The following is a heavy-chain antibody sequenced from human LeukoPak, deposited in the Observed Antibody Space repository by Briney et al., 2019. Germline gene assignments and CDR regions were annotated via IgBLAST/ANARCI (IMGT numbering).Heavy chain of an antibody. CDR3: ARDHGSSSSGDWFDP. CDR1: GGTFSSYA. CDR2: IIPIFGTA. J-gene: IGHJ5*02. D-gene: IGHD6-6*01. V-gene: IGHV1-69*05. Sequence: SVKVSCKASGGTFSSYAISWVRQAPGQGLEWMGGIIPIFGTANYAQKFQGRVTITTDESTSTAYMELSSLRSEDTAVYYCARDHGSSSSGDWFDPWGQGTLVTVSS.